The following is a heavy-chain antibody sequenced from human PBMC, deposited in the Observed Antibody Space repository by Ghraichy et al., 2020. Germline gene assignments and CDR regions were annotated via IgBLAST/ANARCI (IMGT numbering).Heavy chain of an antibody. CDR1: GFTFDDYA. V-gene: IGHV3-9*01. D-gene: IGHD4-17*01. J-gene: IGHJ4*02. Sequence: GGSLRLSCAASGFTFDDYAMHWVRQAPGKGLEWVSGISWNSGSIGYADSVKGRFTISRDNAKNSLYLQMNSLRAEDTALYYCAKDISSGDYTFDYWGQGTLVTVSS. CDR3: AKDISSGDYTFDY. CDR2: ISWNSGSI.